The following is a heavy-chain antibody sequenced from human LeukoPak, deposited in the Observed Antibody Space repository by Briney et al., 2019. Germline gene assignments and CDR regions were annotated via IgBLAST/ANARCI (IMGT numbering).Heavy chain of an antibody. CDR2: IYTSGGT. V-gene: IGHV4-61*02. CDR3: ARRTNGFDI. Sequence: SETLSLTCTVSGGSISSGYYYCNWIRQPAGKGLEWIGRIYTSGGTNYNPSLKSRVTISLDTSKNQCSLKLTSVTAADTAVYYYARRTNGFDIWGQGTMVTVSS. D-gene: IGHD3/OR15-3a*01. CDR1: GGSISSGYYY. J-gene: IGHJ3*02.